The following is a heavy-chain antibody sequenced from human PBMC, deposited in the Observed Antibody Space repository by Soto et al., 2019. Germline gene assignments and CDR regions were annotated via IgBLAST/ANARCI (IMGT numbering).Heavy chain of an antibody. J-gene: IGHJ4*02. V-gene: IGHV3-33*01. CDR2: IWYDGSNK. CDR3: AREVYSGYGFDY. Sequence: SLRLSCAASGFTFSSYGMHWVRQAPGKGLEWVAVIWYDGSNKYYADSVKGRFTISRDNSKNTLYLQMNSLRAEDTAVYYCAREVYSGYGFDYWGQGTLVTVSS. D-gene: IGHD5-12*01. CDR1: GFTFSSYG.